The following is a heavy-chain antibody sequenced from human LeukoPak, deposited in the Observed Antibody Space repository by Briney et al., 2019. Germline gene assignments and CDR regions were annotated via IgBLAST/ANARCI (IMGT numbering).Heavy chain of an antibody. CDR1: GGSNSSYY. Sequence: SETLSLTCTVAGGSNSSYYWSWIRQPPGKGLEWIGYIYYSGSTNYNPSLKSRVTISVDTSKNQFSLKLSSVTAADTAVYYCARSSRGLALEFDYWGQGTLVTVSS. CDR3: ARSSRGLALEFDY. D-gene: IGHD1-1*01. V-gene: IGHV4-59*01. J-gene: IGHJ4*02. CDR2: IYYSGST.